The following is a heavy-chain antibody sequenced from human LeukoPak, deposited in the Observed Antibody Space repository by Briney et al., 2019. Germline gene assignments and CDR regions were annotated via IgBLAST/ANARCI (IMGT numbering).Heavy chain of an antibody. D-gene: IGHD5-12*01. J-gene: IGHJ3*02. Sequence: GGSLRLSCAASGFTFSSYAMSWVRQAPGEGLEWVSAISGSGGSTYYADSVKGRFTISRDNSKNTLYLQMNSLRAEDTAVHYCAKEKGISGYDWDAFDIWGQGTMVTVSS. CDR1: GFTFSSYA. CDR2: ISGSGGST. V-gene: IGHV3-23*01. CDR3: AKEKGISGYDWDAFDI.